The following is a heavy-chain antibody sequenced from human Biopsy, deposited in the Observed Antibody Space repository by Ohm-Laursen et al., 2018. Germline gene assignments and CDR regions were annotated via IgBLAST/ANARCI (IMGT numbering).Heavy chain of an antibody. J-gene: IGHJ4*02. Sequence: ASVKVSCKASGDAFLGYYLHWWRQAPGQGLEWMGSIYPNSGDTDFAQKFQGRVSMTRDTSVNTAYLELSSLRSDDTAIYYCARDLLEWSLPSWGQGTLVTVSS. CDR1: GDAFLGYY. CDR2: IYPNSGDT. D-gene: IGHD3-3*01. CDR3: ARDLLEWSLPS. V-gene: IGHV1-2*02.